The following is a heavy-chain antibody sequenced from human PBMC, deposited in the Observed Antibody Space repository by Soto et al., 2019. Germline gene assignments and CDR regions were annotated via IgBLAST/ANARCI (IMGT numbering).Heavy chain of an antibody. CDR1: GGSISSGGYS. CDR3: ARSRSKGYCSSTSCYTWFSWFDP. J-gene: IGHJ5*02. D-gene: IGHD2-2*02. Sequence: SETLSLTCAVSGGSISSGGYSWSWIRQPPGKGLEWIGYIYHSGSTYYNPSLKSRVTISVDRSKNQFSLKLSSVTAADTAVYYCARSRSKGYCSSTSCYTWFSWFDPWGQGTLVTVSS. CDR2: IYHSGST. V-gene: IGHV4-30-2*01.